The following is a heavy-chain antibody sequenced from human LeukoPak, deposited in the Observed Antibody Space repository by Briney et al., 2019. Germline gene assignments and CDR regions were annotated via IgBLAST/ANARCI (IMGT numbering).Heavy chain of an antibody. V-gene: IGHV3-30*04. CDR2: ISYDGSEK. D-gene: IGHD3-22*01. CDR1: GFTFISYA. CDR3: ARMHYYDSNLLTPSDY. J-gene: IGHJ4*02. Sequence: PGGSLRLSCAASGFTFISYAMHWVRQAPGKGLEWVAVISYDGSEKYYADSVKDRFTISRDNSKNTLYLQMNSLRAEDTAVYYCARMHYYDSNLLTPSDYRGQGTLVTVSS.